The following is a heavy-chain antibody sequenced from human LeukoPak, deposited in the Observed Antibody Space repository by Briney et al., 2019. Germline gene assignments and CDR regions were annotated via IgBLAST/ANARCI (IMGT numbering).Heavy chain of an antibody. J-gene: IGHJ4*02. CDR3: ARGEQWARFDY. CDR2: IYYSGTT. Sequence: SETLSLTCTVSGGSISSYYWSWIRRPPGKGLEWIGYIYYSGTTNYNPSLKSRVTISVDTSKNQFSLKLSSVTAADTAVYYCARGEQWARFDYWGQGTLVTVSS. CDR1: GGSISSYY. V-gene: IGHV4-59*01. D-gene: IGHD6-19*01.